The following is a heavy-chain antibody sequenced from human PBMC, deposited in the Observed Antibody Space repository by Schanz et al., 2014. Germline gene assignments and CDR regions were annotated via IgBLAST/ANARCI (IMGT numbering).Heavy chain of an antibody. CDR2: ISPYTGNT. V-gene: IGHV1-18*01. CDR1: GYTFSDYG. CDR3: ARAKRFGDMDV. J-gene: IGHJ4*02. D-gene: IGHD3-10*01. Sequence: QVQLVQSGDEVKKPGASVKVSCKTSGYTFSDYGITWVRQAPGQGLEWVGWISPYTGNTHYFDKMEGRVTLTTDTSTSTAYMELRNLRSDDTAVYYCARAKRFGDMDVWGQGTLVTVTS.